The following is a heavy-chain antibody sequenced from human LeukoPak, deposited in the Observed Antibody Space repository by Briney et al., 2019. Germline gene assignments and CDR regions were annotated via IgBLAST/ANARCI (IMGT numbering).Heavy chain of an antibody. Sequence: GGSLRLSCAASGFTVSSNYMSWVRQAPGKGLEWVSVIYSGGSTYYADSVKGRFTISRDNSKNTLYLQMNSLRAEDTAVYYCARDPLAARLTYGMDVWGQGTTVTVSS. CDR1: GFTVSSNY. J-gene: IGHJ6*02. V-gene: IGHV3-66*01. CDR2: IYSGGST. CDR3: ARDPLAARLTYGMDV. D-gene: IGHD6-6*01.